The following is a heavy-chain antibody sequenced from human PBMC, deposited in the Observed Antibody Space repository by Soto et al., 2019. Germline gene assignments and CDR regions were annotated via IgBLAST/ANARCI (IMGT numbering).Heavy chain of an antibody. CDR1: GYTFTSYG. V-gene: IGHV1-18*01. CDR3: ARDLRSSGDFWSGDYYYYMDV. J-gene: IGHJ6*03. Sequence: ASVKVSCKASGYTFTSYGISWVRQAPGQGLEWMGWISAYNGNTNYAQKLQGRVTMTTDTSTSTAYMELRSLRSDDTAVYYCARDLRSSGDFWSGDYYYYMDVWGKGTTVTVSS. CDR2: ISAYNGNT. D-gene: IGHD3-3*01.